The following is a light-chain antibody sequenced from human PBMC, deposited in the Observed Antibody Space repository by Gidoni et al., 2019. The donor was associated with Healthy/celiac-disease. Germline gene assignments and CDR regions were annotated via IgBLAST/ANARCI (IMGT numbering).Light chain of an antibody. Sequence: QLVLTQLPSASASLGASVKLTCPLNSGHSTYAIAWHQQQPEKGPRYLMKLNSDGSHSKGDGIPDRFSGSSSGAERYLIISRLQSEDEADYYCQTWGTGIQVFGGGTKLTGL. CDR2: LNSDGSH. CDR1: SGHSTYA. V-gene: IGLV4-69*01. CDR3: QTWGTGIQV. J-gene: IGLJ3*02.